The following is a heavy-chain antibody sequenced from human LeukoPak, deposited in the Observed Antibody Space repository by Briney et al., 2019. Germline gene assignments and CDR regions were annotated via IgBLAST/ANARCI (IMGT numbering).Heavy chain of an antibody. V-gene: IGHV3-7*03. D-gene: IGHD2-8*01. J-gene: IGHJ6*02. CDR1: GFTFSSYW. CDR3: AVLHYYAMDV. Sequence: HTGGSLRLSCAASGFTFSSYWMSWVRQAPGKGLEWVANIKQDGSEKYYVDSVKGRFTISRDNAKNSLYLQMNSLRGEDAALYYCAVLHYYAMDVWGQGTTVTVSS. CDR2: IKQDGSEK.